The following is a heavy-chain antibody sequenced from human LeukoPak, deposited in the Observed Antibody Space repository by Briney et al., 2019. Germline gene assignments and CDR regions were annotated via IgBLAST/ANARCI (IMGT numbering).Heavy chain of an antibody. CDR2: ISGSGGST. Sequence: GGSLRLSCAASGFTFSNYAMTWVRQAPGKGLEWVSAISGSGGSTDYADSVKGRFTISRDNPKNTLYLQMNSLRAEDTAVYYCAKATVRGVIYYFDYWGRGTLVTVSS. J-gene: IGHJ4*02. D-gene: IGHD3-10*01. V-gene: IGHV3-23*01. CDR1: GFTFSNYA. CDR3: AKATVRGVIYYFDY.